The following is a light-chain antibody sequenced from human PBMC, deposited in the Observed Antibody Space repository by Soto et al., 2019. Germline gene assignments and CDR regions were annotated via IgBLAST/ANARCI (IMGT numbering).Light chain of an antibody. V-gene: IGKV3-20*01. Sequence: EIVMTQSPATLSVSPGETASLSCRASQSAGNFLAWYQQKPGQAPGLLFYGASNRATGIPGRFSGSGSGTDFTLTISRMEPEDSAVYYCHQYGIVPWTFGQGTKVDI. J-gene: IGKJ1*01. CDR2: GAS. CDR3: HQYGIVPWT. CDR1: QSAGNF.